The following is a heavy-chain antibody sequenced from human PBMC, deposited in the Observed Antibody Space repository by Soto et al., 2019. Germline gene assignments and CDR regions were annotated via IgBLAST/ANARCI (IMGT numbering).Heavy chain of an antibody. Sequence: GASVEVSWKASGYSFTSYGMSWVRQATGQGLEWMGWISAYNGNTNYAQKLQGRVTMTTDTSTSTAYMELRSLRSDDTAVYYCARDPEDIVVVPYMDVWGKGTTVTVSS. J-gene: IGHJ6*03. CDR3: ARDPEDIVVVPYMDV. CDR2: ISAYNGNT. CDR1: GYSFTSYG. D-gene: IGHD2-2*01. V-gene: IGHV1-18*01.